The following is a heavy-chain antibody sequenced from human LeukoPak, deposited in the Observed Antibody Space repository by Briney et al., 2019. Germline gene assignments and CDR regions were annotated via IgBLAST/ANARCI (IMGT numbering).Heavy chain of an antibody. CDR1: GFTFSRFS. Sequence: GGSLRLSCAASGFTFSRFSMSWVRQAPGKGLEWVANIKQDGSEIHYVDSVKGRFTISRDNAKNTLILQMNSLRVEDTAVYYCARDWVYKIDYWGRGTLVTVSS. V-gene: IGHV3-7*01. CDR2: IKQDGSEI. CDR3: ARDWVYKIDY. J-gene: IGHJ4*02. D-gene: IGHD5-24*01.